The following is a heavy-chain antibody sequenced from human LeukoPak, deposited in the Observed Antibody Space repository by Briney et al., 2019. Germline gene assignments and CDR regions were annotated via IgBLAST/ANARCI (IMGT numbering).Heavy chain of an antibody. CDR3: ANPPFPGIAAATPTGIDY. V-gene: IGHV3-23*01. CDR1: GFTFSSYA. D-gene: IGHD6-13*01. J-gene: IGHJ4*02. Sequence: PGGSLRLSCAASGFTFSSYAMSWVRQAPGKGLEWVSAISGSGGSTYYADSVKGRFTISRDNSKNTLYLQMNSLRAEDTAVYYCANPPFPGIAAATPTGIDYWGQGTLVTVSS. CDR2: ISGSGGST.